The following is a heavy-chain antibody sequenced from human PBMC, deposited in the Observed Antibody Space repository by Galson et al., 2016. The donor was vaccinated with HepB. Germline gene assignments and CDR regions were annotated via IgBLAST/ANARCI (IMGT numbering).Heavy chain of an antibody. CDR1: GASISGYY. CDR2: IYYSGRT. V-gene: IGHV4-59*01. CDR3: ARGDSGGWYGFHYGMDV. D-gene: IGHD6-19*01. Sequence: SETLSLTCTVSGASISGYYLSWIRQPPGKGLEWIGYIYYSGRTNYNPSLKSRVTISVDTSKNQFSLKLSSVTAADTAVYYCARGDSGGWYGFHYGMDVWGQGTTVTVSS. J-gene: IGHJ6*02.